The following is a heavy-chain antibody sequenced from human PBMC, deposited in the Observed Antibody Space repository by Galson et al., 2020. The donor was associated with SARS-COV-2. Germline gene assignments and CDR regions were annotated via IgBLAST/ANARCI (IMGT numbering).Heavy chain of an antibody. CDR3: ARDLYYWYFDL. V-gene: IGHV4-59*01. CDR1: GGSISSYY. D-gene: IGHD2-2*02. Sequence: SETLSLTCTVSGGSISSYYWSWIRQPPGKGLEWIGYIYYSGSTNYNPSLKSRVTISVDTSKNQFSLKLSSVTAADTAVYYCARDLYYWYFDLWGRGTLVTVSS. J-gene: IGHJ2*01. CDR2: IYYSGST.